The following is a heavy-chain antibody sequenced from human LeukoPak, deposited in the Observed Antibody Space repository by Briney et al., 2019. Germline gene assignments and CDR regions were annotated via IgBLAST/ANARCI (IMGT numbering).Heavy chain of an antibody. CDR3: ARDGVPAAIARGTKNWFDP. J-gene: IGHJ5*02. D-gene: IGHD2-2*01. V-gene: IGHV4-4*08. Sequence: SETLSLTCSVFRVSIRSYYWSWIRQSPGKGLEWIGYIHASGNTNLNPSLKSRFTISVDTSKNQFSLKLSPVTAADTAVYYCARDGVPAAIARGTKNWFDPWGQGTLVTVSS. CDR1: RVSIRSYY. CDR2: IHASGNT.